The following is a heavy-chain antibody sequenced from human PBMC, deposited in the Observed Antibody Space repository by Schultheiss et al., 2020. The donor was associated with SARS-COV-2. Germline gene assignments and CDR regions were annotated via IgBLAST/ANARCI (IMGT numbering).Heavy chain of an antibody. CDR2: TYYRSKWYN. CDR1: GDSVSNNAAA. Sequence: SQTLSLTCAISGDSVSNNAAAWNWIRQSPSRGLEWLGRTYYRSKWYNDYAVSVKSRITINPDTSKNQFSLQLNSVTPEDTAVYYCARDRHDYGDYYYGMDVWGRGTTVTVAS. V-gene: IGHV6-1*01. CDR3: ARDRHDYGDYYYGMDV. D-gene: IGHD4-17*01. J-gene: IGHJ6*02.